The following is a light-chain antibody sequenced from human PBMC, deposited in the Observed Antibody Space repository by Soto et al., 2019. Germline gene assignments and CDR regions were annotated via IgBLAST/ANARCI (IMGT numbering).Light chain of an antibody. J-gene: IGKJ1*01. CDR2: GAS. CDR3: QHYNIWPPWT. Sequence: EIVMSQSPATLSVSPGERATLSCSASQSISSNLAWYQQKPGQAPRLLIYGASTRATGIPARFSGSGSGTELALTIRSLQSEDFAVYYCQHYNIWPPWTFRQGTKVEIK. CDR1: QSISSN. V-gene: IGKV3-15*01.